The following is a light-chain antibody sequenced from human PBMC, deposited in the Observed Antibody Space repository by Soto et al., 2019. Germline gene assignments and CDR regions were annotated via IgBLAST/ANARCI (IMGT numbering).Light chain of an antibody. CDR1: QGISSY. J-gene: IGKJ1*01. CDR2: AAS. CDR3: QQLSSYPLT. V-gene: IGKV1-9*01. Sequence: DIQLTQSPSFLSASVGDRVTITCRASQGISSYLAWYQQKPGKAPKLLIYAASTLQSGVPSRFSGSGSGTEFTLTISSLQPEDFATYYCQQLSSYPLTFGQGTKV.